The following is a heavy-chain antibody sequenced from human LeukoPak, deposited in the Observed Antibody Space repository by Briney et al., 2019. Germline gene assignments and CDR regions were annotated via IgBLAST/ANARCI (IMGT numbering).Heavy chain of an antibody. D-gene: IGHD3-22*01. J-gene: IGHJ4*02. V-gene: IGHV1-2*02. Sequence: ASVKVSCKASGYTFTGYYMHWVRQAPGQGLEWMGWFNPNSGGTNYAQKFQGRVTMTRDTSISTAYMELSRLRSDDTAVYYCARDPTGSYYDSSGRSGYWGQGTLVTVSS. CDR1: GYTFTGYY. CDR3: ARDPTGSYYDSSGRSGY. CDR2: FNPNSGGT.